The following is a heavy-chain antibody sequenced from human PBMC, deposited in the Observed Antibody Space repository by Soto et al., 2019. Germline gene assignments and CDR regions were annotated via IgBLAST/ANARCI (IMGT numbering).Heavy chain of an antibody. CDR2: ISGSGDST. Sequence: PGGSLRLTCAASGFTFSTYAMSWVRQAPGKGLEWVSAISGSGDSTYSADTVRGRSTIARDNSINTLYLHMNNLGNDDTAVYYCAHPRGYGVFDAYDIWGQGTMVTVSS. V-gene: IGHV3-23*01. CDR3: AHPRGYGVFDAYDI. CDR1: GFTFSTYA. J-gene: IGHJ3*02. D-gene: IGHD2-8*01.